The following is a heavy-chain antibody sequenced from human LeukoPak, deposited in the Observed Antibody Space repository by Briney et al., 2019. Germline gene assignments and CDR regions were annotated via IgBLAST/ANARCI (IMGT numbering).Heavy chain of an antibody. D-gene: IGHD1-1*01. Sequence: PGGSLRLSCAASGFTFSDYDMHWVRQATGKGLEWVSAIGTAGDTYYTGSVKGRFTISRENAKNSLYLQMNSLRAGDTAVYYCARVAKERVGGVYYFDYWGQGTLVPVSS. CDR3: ARVAKERVGGVYYFDY. CDR1: GFTFSDYD. CDR2: IGTAGDT. V-gene: IGHV3-13*01. J-gene: IGHJ4*02.